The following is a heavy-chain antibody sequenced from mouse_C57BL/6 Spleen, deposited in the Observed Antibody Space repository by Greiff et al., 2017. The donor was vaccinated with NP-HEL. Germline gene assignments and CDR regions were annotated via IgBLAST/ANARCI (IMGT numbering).Heavy chain of an antibody. Sequence: VQLQQSGPELVKPGASVKISCKASGYAFSSSWMNWVKQRPGKGLEWIGRIYPGDGATNYNGKFKGKATLTVDTSSSTAYMQSSSLASDDSAVYFCAPFTTPRDYWGQGTTLTVSS. CDR3: APFTTPRDY. D-gene: IGHD1-1*01. J-gene: IGHJ2*01. CDR2: IYPGDGAT. CDR1: GYAFSSSW. V-gene: IGHV1-82*01.